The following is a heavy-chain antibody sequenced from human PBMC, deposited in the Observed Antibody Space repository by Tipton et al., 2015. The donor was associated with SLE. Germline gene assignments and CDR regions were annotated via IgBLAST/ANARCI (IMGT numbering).Heavy chain of an antibody. CDR1: GFSFGAYG. D-gene: IGHD6-13*01. Sequence: SGFSFGAYGMHWVRQAPGKGLEWLAIIWFDGSNKYYVDSVKGRFTISRDNSKNTLYLQMNSLRVEDTAMYFCARDNLAEQQLVNWGQGTLVTVSS. V-gene: IGHV3-33*01. CDR3: ARDNLAEQQLVN. CDR2: IWFDGSNK. J-gene: IGHJ4*02.